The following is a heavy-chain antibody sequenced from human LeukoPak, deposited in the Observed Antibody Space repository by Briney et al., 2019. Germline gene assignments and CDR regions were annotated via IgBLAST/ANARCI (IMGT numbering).Heavy chain of an antibody. Sequence: GGSLRLSCAASGFTLGSYAMSWVRQAPGKGLEWVSAISGSGGSTYYADSVKGRFTISRDNSKNTLYLQMNSLRAEDTAVYYCAKFLPTHIVVANYYFDYWGQGTLVTVSS. CDR1: GFTLGSYA. J-gene: IGHJ4*02. CDR2: ISGSGGST. CDR3: AKFLPTHIVVANYYFDY. D-gene: IGHD2-21*01. V-gene: IGHV3-23*01.